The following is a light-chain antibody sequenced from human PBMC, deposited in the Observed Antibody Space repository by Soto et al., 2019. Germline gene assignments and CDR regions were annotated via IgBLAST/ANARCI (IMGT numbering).Light chain of an antibody. CDR3: QQYGSSGT. CDR1: QTVSGNY. Sequence: EIVLTLSPGTLSLSPGERATLSCRASQTVSGNYVAWYQQKPGQTPRLLIYGASSRATGIPDRFSGSGSGTDFTLTISRLEPEDFAVYYCQQYGSSGTFGQGTKVDIK. CDR2: GAS. J-gene: IGKJ1*01. V-gene: IGKV3-20*01.